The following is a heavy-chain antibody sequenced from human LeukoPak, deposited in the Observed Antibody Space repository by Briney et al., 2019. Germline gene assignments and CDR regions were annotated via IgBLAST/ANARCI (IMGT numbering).Heavy chain of an antibody. CDR2: IYSSGSI. Sequence: PSETLSLTCSVSGGSIRITNYYWAWIRQPPGQGLEWIGNIYSSGSIYYNTSLKSRVTISIDTSKNQFSLKLNSVTAADTAVYYCARARPDYHDSSGYLRGYFDYWGQGTLVTVSS. CDR1: GGSIRITNYY. V-gene: IGHV4-39*01. J-gene: IGHJ4*02. D-gene: IGHD3-22*01. CDR3: ARARPDYHDSSGYLRGYFDY.